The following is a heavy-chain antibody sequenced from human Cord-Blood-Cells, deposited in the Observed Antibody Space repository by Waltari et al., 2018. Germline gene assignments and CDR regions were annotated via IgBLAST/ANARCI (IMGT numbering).Heavy chain of an antibody. V-gene: IGHV3-33*01. J-gene: IGHJ4*02. CDR2: IWYDGSNK. CDR1: GFTFSSYG. CDR3: AREPLVVAATPFDY. D-gene: IGHD2-15*01. Sequence: QVQLVESGGGVVQPGRSLRLSCAASGFTFSSYGMHWVRQAPGKGLEWVAVIWYDGSNKYYADSVKGRFTIPRDNSKNTLYLQMNSLRAEDTAVYYCAREPLVVAATPFDYWGQGTLVTVSS.